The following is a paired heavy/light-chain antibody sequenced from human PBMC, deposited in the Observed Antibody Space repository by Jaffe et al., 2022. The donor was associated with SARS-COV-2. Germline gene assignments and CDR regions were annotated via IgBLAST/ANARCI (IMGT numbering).Light chain of an antibody. V-gene: IGKV1-39*01. CDR1: QSISFY. Sequence: DIQMTQSPSSLSASVGDRVTITCRASQSISFYLNWYQQNPGKAPKLLISAASSLQSGVPSRFSGSRSGTDFTLTISSLQPEDFATYYCQQSYSTPLTFGGGTKVEIK. CDR3: QQSYSTPLT. J-gene: IGKJ4*01. CDR2: AAS.
Heavy chain of an antibody. CDR3: AKDLTTMPRRAAFDI. D-gene: IGHD5-18*01. Sequence: EVQLVESGGGLVQPGGSLRLSCVASGFTFSSFAMSWVRQAPGKGLEWVSGISDSGGTTYYADSVKGRFTISRDNSKNTLYLEMNSLRAEDTTLYYCAKDLTTMPRRAAFDIWGQGTMVTVSS. V-gene: IGHV3-23*04. J-gene: IGHJ3*02. CDR2: ISDSGGTT. CDR1: GFTFSSFA.